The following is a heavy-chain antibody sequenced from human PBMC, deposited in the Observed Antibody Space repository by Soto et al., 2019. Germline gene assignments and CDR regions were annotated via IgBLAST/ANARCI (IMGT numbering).Heavy chain of an antibody. CDR2: ISGSGGST. CDR1: GFTFSSYA. V-gene: IGHV3-23*01. J-gene: IGHJ4*02. Sequence: EVQLLESGGGLVQPGGSLRLSCAASGFTFSSYAMSWVRQAPGKGLEWVSAISGSGGSTYYADSVKGRFTISRDNSKNTLYLQMNRLTAEDTAVYYCAKESYCSGGSCYYYDSDYWGQGTLVTVSS. D-gene: IGHD2-15*01. CDR3: AKESYCSGGSCYYYDSDY.